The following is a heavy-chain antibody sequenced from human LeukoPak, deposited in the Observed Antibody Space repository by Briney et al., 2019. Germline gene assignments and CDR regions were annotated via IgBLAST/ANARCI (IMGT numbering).Heavy chain of an antibody. CDR3: ARGGYSYVEGFFDY. D-gene: IGHD5-18*01. CDR1: GGSFSGYY. J-gene: IGHJ4*02. V-gene: IGHV4-34*01. CDR2: INHSGST. Sequence: SETLSLTCAVYGGSFSGYYWSWIRQPPGKGLEWIGEINHSGSTNYNPSLKSRVTISVDTSKNQFSLKLSAVTAADTAVYYCARGGYSYVEGFFDYWGQGTLVTVSS.